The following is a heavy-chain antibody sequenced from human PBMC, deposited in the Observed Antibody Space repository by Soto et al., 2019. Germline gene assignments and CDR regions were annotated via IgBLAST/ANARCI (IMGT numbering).Heavy chain of an antibody. V-gene: IGHV1-2*04. CDR2: INPNSGGT. CDR1: GYTFTGYY. D-gene: IGHD3-3*01. J-gene: IGHJ6*02. CDR3: ARDLNDFWSGYRYGMDV. Sequence: QVQLVQSGAEVKKPGASVKVSCKASGYTFTGYYMHCVRQAPGQGLEWMGWINPNSGGTNYAQKFQGWVTMTRDTSISTAYMELSRLRSDDTAVYYCARDLNDFWSGYRYGMDVWGQGTTVTVSS.